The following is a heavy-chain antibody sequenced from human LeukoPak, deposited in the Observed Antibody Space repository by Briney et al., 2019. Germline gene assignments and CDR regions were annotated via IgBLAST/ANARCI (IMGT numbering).Heavy chain of an antibody. V-gene: IGHV3-9*01. CDR1: GFTFDDYV. Sequence: SLRLSCAASGFTFDDYVMYWVRQAPVKGLEWVSGISWNSGSIGYADSVKGRFTISRDNAKNSLYLQMNSLRAEDTALYYCAKGGGYSYGTPDYWGQGTLVTVSS. D-gene: IGHD5-18*01. CDR2: ISWNSGSI. J-gene: IGHJ4*02. CDR3: AKGGGYSYGTPDY.